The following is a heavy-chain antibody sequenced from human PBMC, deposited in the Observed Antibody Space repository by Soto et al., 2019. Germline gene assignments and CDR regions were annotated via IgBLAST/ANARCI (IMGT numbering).Heavy chain of an antibody. V-gene: IGHV3-53*01. J-gene: IGHJ6*02. Sequence: PGGSLRLSCAASGFTVSSNYMSWVRQAPGKGLEWVSVIYSGGSTYYADSVKGRFTISRDNSKNTLYLQMNSLRAEDTAVYYCARDGRYYDFWSGYYSDYYYYGMDVWGQGTTVTVS. CDR3: ARDGRYYDFWSGYYSDYYYYGMDV. CDR1: GFTVSSNY. CDR2: IYSGGST. D-gene: IGHD3-3*01.